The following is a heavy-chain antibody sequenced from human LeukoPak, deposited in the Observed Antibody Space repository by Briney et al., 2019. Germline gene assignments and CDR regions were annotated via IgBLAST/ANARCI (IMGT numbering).Heavy chain of an antibody. V-gene: IGHV4-59*01. J-gene: IGHJ4*02. CDR3: ALYYYDSSGYYLPLGY. CDR2: IYYSGST. D-gene: IGHD3-22*01. CDR1: GGSISSYY. Sequence: SETLSLTCTVSGGSISSYYWSWIQQPPGKGLEWIGYIYYSGSTNYNPSLKSRVTISVDTSKNQFSLKLSSVTAADTAVYYCALYYYDSSGYYLPLGYWGQGTLVTVSS.